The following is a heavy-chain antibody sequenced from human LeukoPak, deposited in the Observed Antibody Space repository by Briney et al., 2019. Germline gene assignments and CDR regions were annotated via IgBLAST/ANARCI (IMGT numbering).Heavy chain of an antibody. D-gene: IGHD6-19*01. CDR1: GYTFTSYG. Sequence: GASVKVSCKASGYTFTSYGISWVRQAPGQGLEWMGCISAYNGNTNYAQKLQGRVTMTTDTSTSTAYRELRSMRSDDTAVYYCARDIALMFGSSGWQRFDYWGQGTLVTVSS. CDR3: ARDIALMFGSSGWQRFDY. V-gene: IGHV1-18*01. J-gene: IGHJ4*02. CDR2: ISAYNGNT.